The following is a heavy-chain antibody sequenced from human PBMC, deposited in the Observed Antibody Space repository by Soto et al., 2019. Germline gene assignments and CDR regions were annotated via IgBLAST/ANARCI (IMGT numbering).Heavy chain of an antibody. J-gene: IGHJ4*02. CDR1: GXMFRSYA. CDR3: ARVASSSSWHIPHFDQ. D-gene: IGHD6-13*01. CDR2: ILYDGSTK. V-gene: IGHV3-33*01. Sequence: GSLRLSCAASGXMFRSYAMDWVRQAPGKGLEWVAGILYDGSTKYYGDSVKGRYIISRDNSKNMLDLQMNSLRAEDTAVYYCARVASSSSWHIPHFDQWGQGTLVTVSS.